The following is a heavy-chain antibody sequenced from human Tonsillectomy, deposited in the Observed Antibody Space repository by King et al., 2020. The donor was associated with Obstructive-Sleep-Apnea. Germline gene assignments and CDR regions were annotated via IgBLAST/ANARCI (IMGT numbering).Heavy chain of an antibody. D-gene: IGHD2-2*01. CDR1: GGSISSGGYH. Sequence: VQLQESGPGLVKPSQTLSLTCTVSGGSISSGGYHWTWIRQHPGKGLEWIGYIYYTGSTYYNPSLKSRITISVDTSRDQFSLKLSSVTAADTAVDYCARERGEMGGYCSTTSCRARDDAFDIWGQGTRVTVSS. CDR2: IYYTGST. CDR3: ARERGEMGGYCSTTSCRARDDAFDI. V-gene: IGHV4-31*03. J-gene: IGHJ3*02.